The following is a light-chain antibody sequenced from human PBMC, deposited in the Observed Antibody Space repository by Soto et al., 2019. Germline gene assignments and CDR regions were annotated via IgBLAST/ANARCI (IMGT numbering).Light chain of an antibody. Sequence: QSVLTQPASVSGSPGQSITVSCTGTNSDIGGHDYVSWYQHFPGKAPKLILYEVTQRPSGISPRFSGSKSGNTASLTISGLQSEDEAHYYCSSYTTTATLVFGGGTQLTVL. CDR1: NSDIGGHDY. J-gene: IGLJ2*01. CDR3: SSYTTTATLV. V-gene: IGLV2-14*01. CDR2: EVT.